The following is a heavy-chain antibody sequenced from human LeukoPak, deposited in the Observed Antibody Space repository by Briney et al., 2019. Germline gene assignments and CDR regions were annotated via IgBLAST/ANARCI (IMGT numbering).Heavy chain of an antibody. CDR1: GFTFSSYA. CDR2: ISYDGSNK. Sequence: GGSLRLSCAASGFTFSSYAMHWVRQAPGKGLEWVAVISYDGSNKYYADSVKGRFTISRDNSKNTLYLQMNSLRAEDTAVYYCARGESSSWPPLYYYYYYGMDVWGQGTTVTVSS. V-gene: IGHV3-30-3*01. CDR3: ARGESSSWPPLYYYYYYGMDV. D-gene: IGHD6-13*01. J-gene: IGHJ6*02.